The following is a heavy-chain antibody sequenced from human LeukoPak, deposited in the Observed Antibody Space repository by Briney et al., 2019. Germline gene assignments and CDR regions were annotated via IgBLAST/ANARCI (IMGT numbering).Heavy chain of an antibody. J-gene: IGHJ4*02. CDR2: ISWNSGTI. V-gene: IGHV3-9*01. D-gene: IGHD2-21*02. CDR1: GIKFGEYG. Sequence: PGGSLRLSCVVSGIKFGEYGMHGVRQGPGKGREWVAGISWNSGTIVYADSVKGRFTISRDNAKNSLYLQMSSLRAEDTALYYCAKVKGRVVTVHPYFDYWGQGTLVTVSS. CDR3: AKVKGRVVTVHPYFDY.